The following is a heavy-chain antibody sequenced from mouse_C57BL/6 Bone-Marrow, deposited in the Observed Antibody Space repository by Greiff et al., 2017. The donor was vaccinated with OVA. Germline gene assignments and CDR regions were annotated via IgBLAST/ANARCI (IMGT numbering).Heavy chain of an antibody. D-gene: IGHD1-1*01. J-gene: IGHJ1*03. CDR1: GYAFSSYW. V-gene: IGHV1-80*01. Sequence: VKLVESGAELVKPGASVKISCKASGYAFSSYWMNWVKQRPGKGLEWIGQIYPGDGDTNYNGKFKGKATLTADKSSSTAYMQLSSLTSEDSAVYFCARRLRYWYFDVWGTGTTVTVSS. CDR2: IYPGDGDT. CDR3: ARRLRYWYFDV.